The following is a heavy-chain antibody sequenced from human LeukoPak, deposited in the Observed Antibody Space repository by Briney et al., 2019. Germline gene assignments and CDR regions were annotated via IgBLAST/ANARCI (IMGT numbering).Heavy chain of an antibody. J-gene: IGHJ3*02. V-gene: IGHV4-39*01. CDR3: ARGKRYSAFDI. D-gene: IGHD2-15*01. CDR2: IYYSGST. CDR1: GGSISSSSYY. Sequence: KPSETLSLTCTVSGGSISSSSYYWGWIRQPPGKGLEWIGSIYYSGSTYYNPSLKSRVTISVDTSKNQFSLKLSSVTAADTAVYYCARGKRYSAFDIWGQGTMVTVSS.